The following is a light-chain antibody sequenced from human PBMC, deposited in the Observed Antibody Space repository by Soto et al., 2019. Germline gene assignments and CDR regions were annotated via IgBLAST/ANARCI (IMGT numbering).Light chain of an antibody. CDR2: GAS. CDR1: QNVNSN. CDR3: QQYSYSPPWT. V-gene: IGKV3-15*01. J-gene: IGKJ1*01. Sequence: EIVMTQSPATLSMSPGERATLSCRATQNVNSNLAWYQHRPGQAPRLLIYGASIRPTGIPARFSGSGSGTEFTHTIDSLQSEDFAVYYCQQYSYSPPWTFGQGTTVDIK.